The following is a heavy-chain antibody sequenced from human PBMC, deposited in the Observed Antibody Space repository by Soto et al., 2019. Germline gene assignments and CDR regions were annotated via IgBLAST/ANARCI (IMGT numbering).Heavy chain of an antibody. CDR1: GYTFTSYG. J-gene: IGHJ4*02. V-gene: IGHV1-18*01. CDR2: ISAYNGNT. D-gene: IGHD6-19*01. CDR3: ARGMSPFPSTYSSGWYDY. Sequence: ASVKVSCKASGYTFTSYGISWVRQAPGQGLEWMGWISAYNGNTNYAQKLQGRVTMTTDTSTSTAYMELRSLRSDDTAVYYCARGMSPFPSTYSSGWYDYWGQGTLVTVSS.